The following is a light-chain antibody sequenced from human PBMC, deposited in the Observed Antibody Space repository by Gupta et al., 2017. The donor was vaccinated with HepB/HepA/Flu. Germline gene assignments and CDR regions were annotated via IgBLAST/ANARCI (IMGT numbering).Light chain of an antibody. J-gene: IGKJ1*01. V-gene: IGKV2-28*01. Sequence: EIVITQSPLSLSVTPGEPASISCKSSQSLLYSNGYNYLDWYLQKPGQSPQVLIYLGSNRASGVPDRFSGSGSGTDFTLKIRRVEADDVGVYYCMQALHALWTFGQGTKLEIK. CDR1: QSLLYSNGYNY. CDR3: MQALHALWT. CDR2: LGS.